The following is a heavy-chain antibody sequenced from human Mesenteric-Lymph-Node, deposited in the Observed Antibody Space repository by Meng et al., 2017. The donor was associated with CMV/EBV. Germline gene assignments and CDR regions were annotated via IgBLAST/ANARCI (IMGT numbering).Heavy chain of an antibody. CDR1: GGSVSSGAYF. V-gene: IGHV4-61*08. J-gene: IGHJ4*02. D-gene: IGHD1-26*01. CDR2: VHTTGST. Sequence: SETLSLTCSVSGGSVSSGAYFWTWIRQSPGTGLEWIGYVHTTGSTNQNPSLKSRVTISLDKSRNQVSLKLTSVTAADSAIYYCAREERGGGTYNAPDYWGQGTPVTVSS. CDR3: AREERGGGTYNAPDY.